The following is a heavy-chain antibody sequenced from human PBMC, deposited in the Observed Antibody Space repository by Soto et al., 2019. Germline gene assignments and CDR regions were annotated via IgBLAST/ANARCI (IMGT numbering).Heavy chain of an antibody. CDR3: ARATIVLVPAAMVSHWFDP. J-gene: IGHJ5*02. Sequence: SETLSLTCTVSGGSMSSGDYYWSWIRPPPGKGLEWIGYIYYSGSTYYNPSLKSRVTISVDTSKNQFSLKLSSVTAADTAVYYCARATIVLVPAAMVSHWFDPWGQGTLVXVSS. D-gene: IGHD2-2*01. CDR2: IYYSGST. CDR1: GGSMSSGDYY. V-gene: IGHV4-30-4*01.